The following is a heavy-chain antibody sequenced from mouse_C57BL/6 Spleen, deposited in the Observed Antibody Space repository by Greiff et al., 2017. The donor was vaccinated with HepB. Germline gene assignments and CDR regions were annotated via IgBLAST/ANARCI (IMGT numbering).Heavy chain of an antibody. D-gene: IGHD2-4*01. Sequence: QVQLQQPGAELVKPGASVKMSCKASGYTFTSYWITWVKQRPGQGLEWIGDIYPGSGSTNYNEKFKSKATLTVDTSSSTAYMQLSSLTSEDSAVYCCARSGDYDGGSWFAYWGQGTLVTVSA. V-gene: IGHV1-55*01. CDR3: ARSGDYDGGSWFAY. CDR2: IYPGSGST. CDR1: GYTFTSYW. J-gene: IGHJ3*01.